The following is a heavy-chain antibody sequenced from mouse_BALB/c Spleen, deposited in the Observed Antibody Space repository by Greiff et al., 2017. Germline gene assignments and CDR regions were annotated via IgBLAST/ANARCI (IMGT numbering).Heavy chain of an antibody. D-gene: IGHD2-1*01. J-gene: IGHJ4*01. CDR2: INPSNGGT. V-gene: IGHV1S81*02. CDR1: GYTFTSYY. Sequence: VQLQQSGAELVKPGASVKLSCKASGYTFTSYYMYWVKQRPGQGLEWIGEINPSNGGTNFNEKFKSKATLTVDKSSSTAYMQLSSLTSEDSAVYYWTSYYGNYSYAMDYWGQGTSVTVSS. CDR3: TSYYGNYSYAMDY.